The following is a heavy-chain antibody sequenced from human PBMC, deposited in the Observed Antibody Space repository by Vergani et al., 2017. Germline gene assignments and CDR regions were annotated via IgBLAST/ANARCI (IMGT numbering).Heavy chain of an antibody. CDR1: GGSISSYY. J-gene: IGHJ4*02. D-gene: IGHD3-3*01. Sequence: QVQLQESGPGLVKPSETLSLTCTVYGGSISSYYWSWIRQPPGKGLEWIGYIYYSGSTNYNPSLKSRVTISVDTSKNQFSLKLSSVTAADTAVDYCARISVGITIFRGVTNARFDYWGQRTLVTVSS. CDR3: ARISVGITIFRGVTNARFDY. V-gene: IGHV4-59*01. CDR2: IYYSGST.